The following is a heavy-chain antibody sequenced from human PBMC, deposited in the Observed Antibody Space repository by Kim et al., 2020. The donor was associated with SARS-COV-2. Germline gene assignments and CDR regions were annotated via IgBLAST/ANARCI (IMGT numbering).Heavy chain of an antibody. J-gene: IGHJ4*02. CDR1: GGSISSSSYY. CDR3: ARQSRVPAAKRGDFDY. D-gene: IGHD2-2*01. V-gene: IGHV4-39*01. Sequence: SETLSLTCTVSGGSISSSSYYWGWIRQPPGKGLEWIGSIYYSGSTYYNPSLKSRVTISVDTSKNQFSLKLSSVTAADTAVYYCARQSRVPAAKRGDFDYWGQGTLVTVSS. CDR2: IYYSGST.